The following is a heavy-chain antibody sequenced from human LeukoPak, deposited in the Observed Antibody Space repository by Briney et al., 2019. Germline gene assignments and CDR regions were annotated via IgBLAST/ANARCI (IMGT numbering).Heavy chain of an antibody. Sequence: ASVTVSRKASVYTFTSYGISWVRQAPGQGREGMGWISAYNGNTNYAQKLQGRVTMTTDTSTSTAYMELRSLRSDDTAVYYCARDGSRFGDNYDCWRQGTLVTVSS. CDR3: ARDGSRFGDNYDC. D-gene: IGHD3-10*01. V-gene: IGHV1-18*01. J-gene: IGHJ4*02. CDR1: VYTFTSYG. CDR2: ISAYNGNT.